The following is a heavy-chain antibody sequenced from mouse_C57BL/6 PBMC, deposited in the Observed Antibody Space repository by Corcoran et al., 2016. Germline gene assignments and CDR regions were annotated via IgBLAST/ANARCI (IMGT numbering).Heavy chain of an antibody. V-gene: IGHV9-3*01. CDR3: ARLLPWFAY. D-gene: IGHD2-1*01. CDR2: INTYSGVP. J-gene: IGHJ3*01. CDR1: GYTFTTYG. Sequence: QIQLVQSGPELKKPGETVKISCKASGYTFTTYGMSWVKQAPGKGLKWMGWINTYSGVPTYADDFKGRFAFSLETSASTAYLQINNLKNEDTATYFCARLLPWFAYWGQGTLVTVSA.